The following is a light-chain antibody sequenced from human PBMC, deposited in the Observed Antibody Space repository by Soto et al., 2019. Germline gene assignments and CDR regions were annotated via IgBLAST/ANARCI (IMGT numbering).Light chain of an antibody. V-gene: IGLV1-44*01. Sequence: QSVLTQPPSASGTPGQRVIISCSGSNSNIGTYTVNWYQQLPGTAPKLLIYTDYQRPPGVADRFSGSRSGTSASLAISGLQSDDEADYYCASWDDSLSGGVFGGGTKLTVL. CDR3: ASWDDSLSGGV. CDR2: TDY. J-gene: IGLJ3*02. CDR1: NSNIGTYT.